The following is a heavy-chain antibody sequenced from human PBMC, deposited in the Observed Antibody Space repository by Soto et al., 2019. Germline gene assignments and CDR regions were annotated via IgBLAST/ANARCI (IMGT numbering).Heavy chain of an antibody. V-gene: IGHV3-23*01. Sequence: PGGSLRLSCAASGFTFSSYAMSWVRQAPGKGLEWVSAISGSGGSTYYADSVKGRFTISRDNSKNTLYLQMNSLRAEDTAVYYCAKVGLYDFWSGPSMDVWGQGTTVTVS. CDR2: ISGSGGST. D-gene: IGHD3-3*01. J-gene: IGHJ6*02. CDR3: AKVGLYDFWSGPSMDV. CDR1: GFTFSSYA.